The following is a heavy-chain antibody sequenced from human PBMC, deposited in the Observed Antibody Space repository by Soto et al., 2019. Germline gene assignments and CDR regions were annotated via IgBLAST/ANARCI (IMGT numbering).Heavy chain of an antibody. Sequence: SETLSLTCAVYGGSFSGYYWSWIRQPPGKGLEWIGEINHSGSTNYNPSLKSRVTISVDTSKNQFSLKLSSVTAADTAVYFCARAEPYYGDYTYWGQGTLVTVSS. J-gene: IGHJ4*02. CDR1: GGSFSGYY. D-gene: IGHD4-17*01. V-gene: IGHV4-34*01. CDR3: ARAEPYYGDYTY. CDR2: INHSGST.